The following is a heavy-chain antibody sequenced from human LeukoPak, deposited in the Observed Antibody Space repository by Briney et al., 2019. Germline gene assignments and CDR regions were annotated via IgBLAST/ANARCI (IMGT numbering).Heavy chain of an antibody. V-gene: IGHV4-39*01. Sequence: TLSLTCTVAGGSISSSSYYWGWLRQPPGKGLEWIGSIYYSGSTYYNPSLKSRVTISVDTSKNQFSLKLSSVTAADTAVYYGARHYSSGWYPIGYWGQGTLVTVSS. D-gene: IGHD6-19*01. CDR3: ARHYSSGWYPIGY. J-gene: IGHJ4*02. CDR1: GGSISSSSYY. CDR2: IYYSGST.